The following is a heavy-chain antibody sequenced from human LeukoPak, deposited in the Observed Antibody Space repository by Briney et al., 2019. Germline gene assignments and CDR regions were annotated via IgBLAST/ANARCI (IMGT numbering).Heavy chain of an antibody. CDR1: GFTVSSNY. D-gene: IGHD3-22*01. V-gene: IGHV3-53*04. CDR2: IYSGGST. J-gene: IGHJ4*02. Sequence: GGSLRLSCAASGFTVSSNYMSWVRQAPGKGLELVSVIYSGGSTYYADSVKGRFTISRHNSKNTLYLQMNSLRAEDTAVYYCARVSSSGSLHFDYWGQGTLVTVSS. CDR3: ARVSSSGSLHFDY.